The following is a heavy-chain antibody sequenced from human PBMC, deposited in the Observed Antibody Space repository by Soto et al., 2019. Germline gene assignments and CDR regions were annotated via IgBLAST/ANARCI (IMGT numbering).Heavy chain of an antibody. D-gene: IGHD2-15*01. CDR1: GFTFTSSA. J-gene: IGHJ4*02. CDR2: IVVGSGNT. V-gene: IGHV1-58*01. Sequence: SVKVSCKASGFTFTSSAVQWVRQARGQRLEWIGWIVVGSGNTNYAQKFQERVTITRDMSTSTAYMELSSLRSEDTAVYYCARYPRPLNSSDYSGQGTPVTVSS. CDR3: ARYPRPLNSSDY.